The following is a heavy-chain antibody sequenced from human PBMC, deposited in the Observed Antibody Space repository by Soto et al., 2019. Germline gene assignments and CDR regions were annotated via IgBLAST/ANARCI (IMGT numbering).Heavy chain of an antibody. CDR2: ISGRSGIT. V-gene: IGHV3-23*01. J-gene: IGHJ4*02. D-gene: IGHD1-1*01. Sequence: PGGYLRLSCAASGYTVSSYAMSWVRQAHWKGLEWVSGISGRSGITYYADSVKGRFTISRDNSKNTLYRHMNSLRAEDTAVYYCPNLSYPDPRTGTFDYWGQGTLVTVSS. CDR1: GYTVSSYA. CDR3: PNLSYPDPRTGTFDY.